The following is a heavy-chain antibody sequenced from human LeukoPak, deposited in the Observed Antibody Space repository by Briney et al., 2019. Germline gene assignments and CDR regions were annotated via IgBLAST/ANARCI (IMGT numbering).Heavy chain of an antibody. J-gene: IGHJ5*02. D-gene: IGHD2-2*01. CDR2: IYYSGST. CDR1: GGSISSYY. V-gene: IGHV4-59*12. CDR3: ARYQGPALTWGLPFDP. Sequence: SETLSLTCTVSGGSISSYYWSWIRQPPGKGLEWIGYIYYSGSTNYNPSLKSRVTISVDTSKNQFSLKLSSVTAADTAVYFCARYQGPALTWGLPFDPWGQGTLVTVSS.